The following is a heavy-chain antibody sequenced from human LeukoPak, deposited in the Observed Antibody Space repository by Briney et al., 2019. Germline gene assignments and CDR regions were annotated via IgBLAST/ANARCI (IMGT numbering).Heavy chain of an antibody. CDR3: ARRAGAYTHPYDY. V-gene: IGHV3-53*01. D-gene: IGHD3-16*01. CDR1: EFSVGSNY. J-gene: IGHJ4*02. Sequence: GGSLRLSCAASEFSVGSNYMTWVRQAPGRGLEWVSLIYSGGSTYYADSVKGRFTISIDNSKNTLYLQMNSLRAEDTAVYYCARRAGAYTHPYDYWGQGTLVTVSS. CDR2: IYSGGST.